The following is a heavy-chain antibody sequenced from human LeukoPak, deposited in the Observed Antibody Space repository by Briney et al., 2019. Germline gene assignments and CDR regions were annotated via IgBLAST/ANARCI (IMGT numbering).Heavy chain of an antibody. CDR3: ARGPAAGKGTNYFDY. Sequence: SETLSLTCTVSGGSISSSSYYWGWIRQPPGKGLEWIGSIYYSGSTYYNPSLKSRVTISVDTSKNQFSPKLSSVTAADTAVYYCARGPAAGKGTNYFDYWGQGTLVTVSS. CDR2: IYYSGST. J-gene: IGHJ4*02. V-gene: IGHV4-39*07. CDR1: GGSISSSSYY. D-gene: IGHD6-13*01.